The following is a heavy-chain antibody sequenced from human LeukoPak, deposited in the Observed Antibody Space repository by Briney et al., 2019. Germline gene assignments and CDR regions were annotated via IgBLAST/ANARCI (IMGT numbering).Heavy chain of an antibody. CDR2: ISTSGNTI. CDR3: ARGWSGSC. V-gene: IGHV3-48*03. CDR1: GFTFRSYE. D-gene: IGHD1-26*01. J-gene: IGHJ4*02. Sequence: GGTLRLSCAASGFTFRSYEMNWVRQAPGKGLEWVSSISTSGNTIYYADSVKGRFTISRDNAKNSLYLQMNSLRAEDTAVYYCARGWSGSCWGQGDLVTVSS.